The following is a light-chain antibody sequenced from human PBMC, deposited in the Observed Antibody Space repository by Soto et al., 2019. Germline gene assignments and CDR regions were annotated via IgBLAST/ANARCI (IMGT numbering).Light chain of an antibody. Sequence: EIVMTQSPATLSASPGERATLSCRASQSVSSNVAWYQQKPGQAPRLLIYGASTRATGIPARFSGSGSGTEFTLTISSLQSEDSAVYYCQQYNNWPPWTFGQGTKVEIK. CDR1: QSVSSN. J-gene: IGKJ1*01. V-gene: IGKV3-15*01. CDR2: GAS. CDR3: QQYNNWPPWT.